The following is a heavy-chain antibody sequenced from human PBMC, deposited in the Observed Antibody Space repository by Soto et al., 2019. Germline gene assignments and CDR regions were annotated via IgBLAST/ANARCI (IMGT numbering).Heavy chain of an antibody. Sequence: GASVKVSCKASGYTFTGYYMHWVRQAPGQGLEWMGWINPNSGGINYAQKFQGWVTMTRDTSISTAYMELSRLRSDDTAVYYCAYSGRYGFGFDYWGQGTLVTVSS. CDR1: GYTFTGYY. CDR3: AYSGRYGFGFDY. CDR2: INPNSGGI. D-gene: IGHD6-19*01. V-gene: IGHV1-2*04. J-gene: IGHJ4*02.